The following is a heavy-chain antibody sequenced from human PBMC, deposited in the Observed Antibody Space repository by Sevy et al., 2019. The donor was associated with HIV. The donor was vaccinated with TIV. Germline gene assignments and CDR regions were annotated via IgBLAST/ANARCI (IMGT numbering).Heavy chain of an antibody. D-gene: IGHD3-22*01. Sequence: GGCLRLSCAVSGFTFSTYSMNWVRQAPGKGLEWVSSISSSSNYIYYSDSMKGRFTISRDNAKNSLYLQMNSLRPEDTAVYYCARQSNYYGYSGYYPYFDYWGQGTLVTVSS. CDR1: GFTFSTYS. CDR3: ARQSNYYGYSGYYPYFDY. CDR2: ISSSSNYI. J-gene: IGHJ4*02. V-gene: IGHV3-21*01.